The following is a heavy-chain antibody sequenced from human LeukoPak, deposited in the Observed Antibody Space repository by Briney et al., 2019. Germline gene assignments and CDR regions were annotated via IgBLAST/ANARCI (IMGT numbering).Heavy chain of an antibody. CDR1: GHTLSDLT. CDR3: AAGGLYDLLPY. CDR2: FDPGNGEI. J-gene: IGHJ4*02. V-gene: IGHV1-24*01. D-gene: IGHD3-3*01. Sequence: ASVKVSCKVSGHTLSDLTMHWVRQGPGKGLEWMGGFDPGNGEIIYAQKFQGRVTMTEGASTDTAFMELSSLKSEDTAVYYCAAGGLYDLLPYWGQGTLVTVSS.